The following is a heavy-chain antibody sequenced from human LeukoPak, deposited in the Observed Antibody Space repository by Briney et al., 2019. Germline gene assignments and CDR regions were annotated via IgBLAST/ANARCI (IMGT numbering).Heavy chain of an antibody. D-gene: IGHD6-19*01. CDR2: IRYDGSNK. J-gene: IGHJ4*02. Sequence: PGGSLRLSCAASGFTFSSYGMHWVRQAPGKGLEWVAFIRYDGSNKYYADSVKSRFTISRDNSKNTLYLQMNSLRAEDTAVYYCAKACIAVAGNPLIDYWGQGTLVTVSS. CDR1: GFTFSSYG. CDR3: AKACIAVAGNPLIDY. V-gene: IGHV3-30*02.